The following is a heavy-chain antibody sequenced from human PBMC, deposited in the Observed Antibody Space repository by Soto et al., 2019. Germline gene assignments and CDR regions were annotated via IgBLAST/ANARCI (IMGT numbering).Heavy chain of an antibody. CDR2: VIPIFGTA. CDR3: ARESWSYRFAP. CDR1: GGTFSSYD. D-gene: IGHD1-26*01. J-gene: IGHJ5*02. V-gene: IGHV1-69*12. Sequence: QVQLVQSGAEVKKPGSSVKVSCKASGGTFSSYDISWVRQAPGQGLEWMGGVIPIFGTANYAQKFQGRVTITADESTSTAYMELSSLRSEETAVYYCARESWSYRFAPCGQGTLVTVSS.